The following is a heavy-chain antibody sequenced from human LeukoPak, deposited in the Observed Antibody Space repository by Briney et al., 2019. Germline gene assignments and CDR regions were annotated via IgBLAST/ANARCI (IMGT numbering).Heavy chain of an antibody. Sequence: PSETLSLTCAVSGGSISSYYWSWIRQPPGKGLEWIGYVYYSGSTNYNPSLKSRVTISVDTSKNQFSLKLSSVTAADTAVYYCASPDGYCSGGSCYSGDYYGMDVWGQGTTVTVSS. CDR3: ASPDGYCSGGSCYSGDYYGMDV. J-gene: IGHJ6*02. D-gene: IGHD2-15*01. CDR1: GGSISSYY. V-gene: IGHV4-59*08. CDR2: VYYSGST.